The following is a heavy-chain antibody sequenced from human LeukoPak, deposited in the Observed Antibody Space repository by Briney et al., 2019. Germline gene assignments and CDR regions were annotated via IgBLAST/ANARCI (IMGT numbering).Heavy chain of an antibody. V-gene: IGHV4-34*08. Sequence: GSLRLSCAASGFTFNTYAMSWVRQAPGKGLEWIGEINHSGSTNYNPSLKSRVTISVDTSKNQFSLKLSSVTAADTAVYYCAIIRYFDWYSDYWGQGTLVTVSS. J-gene: IGHJ4*02. CDR1: GFTFNTYA. CDR2: INHSGST. CDR3: AIIRYFDWYSDY. D-gene: IGHD3-9*01.